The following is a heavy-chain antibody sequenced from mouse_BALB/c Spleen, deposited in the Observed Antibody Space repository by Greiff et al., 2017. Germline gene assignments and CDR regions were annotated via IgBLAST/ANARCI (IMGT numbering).Heavy chain of an antibody. CDR2: ISYSGST. V-gene: IGHV3-2*02. CDR3: ARWGGETYAMDY. J-gene: IGHJ4*01. CDR1: GYSITSDYA. Sequence: VQLKQSGPGLVKPSQSLSLTCTVTGYSITSDYAWNWIRQFPGNKLEWMGYISYSGSTSYNPSLKSRISITRDTSKNQFFLQLNSVTTEDTATYYCARWGGETYAMDYWGQGTSVTVSS.